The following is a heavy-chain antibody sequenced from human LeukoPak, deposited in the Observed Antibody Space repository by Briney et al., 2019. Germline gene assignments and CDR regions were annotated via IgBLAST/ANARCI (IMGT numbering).Heavy chain of an antibody. CDR1: GFTFSSYA. V-gene: IGHV3-74*01. CDR3: VRDLGGSDDY. Sequence: PGGSLRLSCAASGFTFSSYAMSWVRQAPGKGLVWVSHINPDGRTTRYANSVTGRFTISRDNAKNTADLQMSSLRAEDTAVYYCVRDLGGSDDYWGQGTLVTVSS. D-gene: IGHD2-15*01. J-gene: IGHJ4*02. CDR2: INPDGRTT.